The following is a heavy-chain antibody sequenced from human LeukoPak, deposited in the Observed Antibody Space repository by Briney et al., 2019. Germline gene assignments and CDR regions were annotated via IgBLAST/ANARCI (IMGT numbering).Heavy chain of an antibody. V-gene: IGHV3-9*01. J-gene: IGHJ4*02. CDR2: ISWNSGSI. Sequence: GRSLRLSCAASGFTFDDYAMHWVRQAPGKGLEWVSVISWNSGSIGYADSVKGRFTISRDNAKNSLYLQMNSLRAEDTALYYCAKDRSYYYGSGLDYWGQGTLVTVSS. CDR3: AKDRSYYYGSGLDY. CDR1: GFTFDDYA. D-gene: IGHD3-10*01.